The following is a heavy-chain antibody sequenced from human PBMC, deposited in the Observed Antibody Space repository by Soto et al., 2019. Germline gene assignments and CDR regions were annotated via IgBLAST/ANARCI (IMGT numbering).Heavy chain of an antibody. Sequence: EVQLVESGGGLVQPGGSLRLSCAASGITFSTYSINWVRQAPGKGLEWMSFIGSTGTTMYYADSVKGRFTISRDNAKNSLYPQMNSLRDENTAVYDCERAGAGRTCSGSSPLDYWGQGTLVTVSS. CDR2: IGSTGTTM. D-gene: IGHD3-10*02. J-gene: IGHJ4*02. V-gene: IGHV3-48*02. CDR3: ERAGAGRTCSGSSPLDY. CDR1: GITFSTYS.